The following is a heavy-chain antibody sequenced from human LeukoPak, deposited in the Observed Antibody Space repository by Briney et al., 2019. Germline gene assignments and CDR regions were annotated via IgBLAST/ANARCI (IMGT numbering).Heavy chain of an antibody. D-gene: IGHD3-10*01. V-gene: IGHV4-34*01. CDR1: GGSFSGYY. CDR2: INHSGGT. CDR3: ARLAVRGVIKRGFDY. J-gene: IGHJ4*02. Sequence: SETLSLTCAVYGGSFSGYYWSWIRQPPGKGLEWIGEINHSGGTNYNPSLKSRVTISVDTSKNQFSLKLSSVTAADTAVYYCARLAVRGVIKRGFDYWGQGTLVTVSS.